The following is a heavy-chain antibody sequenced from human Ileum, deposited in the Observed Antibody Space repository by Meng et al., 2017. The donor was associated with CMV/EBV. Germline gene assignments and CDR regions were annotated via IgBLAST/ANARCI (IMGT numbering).Heavy chain of an antibody. J-gene: IGHJ4*02. CDR1: GFSFSTRGVG. CDR3: ARSLYYSSYYFDY. V-gene: IGHV2-5*02. CDR2: IYWDEDK. Sequence: ITLQESAPTLVKPTQTLTLTCTFSGFSFSTRGVGVGWIRQPPGKALEWLALIYWDEDKGYSPSLKRRLTITKDTSKNQVVLTMTNVDPVDTATYFCARSLYYSSYYFDYWGQGTLVTVSS. D-gene: IGHD3-16*01.